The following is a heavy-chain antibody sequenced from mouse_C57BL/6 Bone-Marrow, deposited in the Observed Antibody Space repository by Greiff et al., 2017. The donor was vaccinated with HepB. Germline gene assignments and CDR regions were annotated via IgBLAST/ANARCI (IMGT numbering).Heavy chain of an antibody. Sequence: QVQLQQPGAELVRPGSSVKLSCKASGYTFTSYWMDWVKQRPGQGLEWIGNIYPSDSETHYNQKFKDKATLTVDKSSSTAYMQLSSLTSEDSAVYYCARLTVVADYWGQGTTLTVSS. CDR1: GYTFTSYW. CDR3: ARLTVVADY. D-gene: IGHD1-1*01. J-gene: IGHJ2*01. V-gene: IGHV1-61*01. CDR2: IYPSDSET.